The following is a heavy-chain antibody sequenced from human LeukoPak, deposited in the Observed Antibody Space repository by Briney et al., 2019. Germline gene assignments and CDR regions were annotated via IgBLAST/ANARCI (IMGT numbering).Heavy chain of an antibody. D-gene: IGHD6-19*01. V-gene: IGHV4-59*12. CDR1: GGSITTNY. Sequence: SETLSLTCTVSGGSITTNYWSWIRQPPGKGLEWIGYIYYSGRTNSNPSLKSRVAISIDTSKNQFSLKLSSVTAADTAVYYCASSRRGRQWLVRLYFDYWGQGTLVTVSS. CDR3: ASSRRGRQWLVRLYFDY. J-gene: IGHJ4*02. CDR2: IYYSGRT.